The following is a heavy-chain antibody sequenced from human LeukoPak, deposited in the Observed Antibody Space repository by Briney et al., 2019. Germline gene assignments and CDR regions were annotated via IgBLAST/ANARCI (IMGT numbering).Heavy chain of an antibody. CDR2: IVVGSGNT. D-gene: IGHD4-23*01. J-gene: IGHJ6*02. Sequence: ASVKVSCKTSGFTFSTSAVQWVRQARGQRLEWIGWIVVGSGNTNYAQKFQERVTITRDMSTSTAYMELSSLRSEDTAVYYCAAEDYGGKPRYYYYGMDVWGQGTTVTVSS. CDR1: GFTFSTSA. CDR3: AAEDYGGKPRYYYYGMDV. V-gene: IGHV1-58*01.